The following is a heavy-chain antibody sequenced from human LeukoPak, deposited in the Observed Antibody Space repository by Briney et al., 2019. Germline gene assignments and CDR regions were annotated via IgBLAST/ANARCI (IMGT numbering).Heavy chain of an antibody. CDR3: ARDPGYYGSGTRGAFDI. CDR2: VYTSGST. V-gene: IGHV4-4*07. Sequence: SETLSLTCTVSGGSISSYYWSWIRQPAGKGLEWIGHVYTSGSTNYNPSLKSRVTMSVDASKNQFSLKLNSVTAADTAVYYCARDPGYYGSGTRGAFDIWGQGTMVTISS. CDR1: GGSISSYY. J-gene: IGHJ3*02. D-gene: IGHD3-10*01.